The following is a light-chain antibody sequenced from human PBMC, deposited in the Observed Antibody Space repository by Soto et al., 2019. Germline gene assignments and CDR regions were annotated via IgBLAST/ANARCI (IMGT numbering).Light chain of an antibody. Sequence: QAVVTQEPSLTVSPGGTVTLTCGSSTGDVTSAHYPSWIQQKPGHAPKTLIYDVIKRPSGVPDRFSGSKSGNTASLTISGLQAEDEADYYCCSYAGSYTHVFGTGTKLTVL. V-gene: IGLV2-11*01. J-gene: IGLJ1*01. CDR2: DVI. CDR1: STGDVTSAHY. CDR3: CSYAGSYTHV.